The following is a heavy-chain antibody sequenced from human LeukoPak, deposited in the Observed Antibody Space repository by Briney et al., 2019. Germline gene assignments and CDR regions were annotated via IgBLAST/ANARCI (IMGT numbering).Heavy chain of an antibody. CDR2: ISSNGGST. Sequence: GGSLRLSCSASGFTFSSYAMHWVRQAPGKGLEYVSAISSNGGSTYYADSVKGRFTISRDNSKNTLYLQMSSLRAEDTAVYYCGRGYSYGQGYYFDYWGQGTLVTVSS. V-gene: IGHV3-64D*06. CDR1: GFTFSSYA. D-gene: IGHD5-18*01. CDR3: GRGYSYGQGYYFDY. J-gene: IGHJ4*02.